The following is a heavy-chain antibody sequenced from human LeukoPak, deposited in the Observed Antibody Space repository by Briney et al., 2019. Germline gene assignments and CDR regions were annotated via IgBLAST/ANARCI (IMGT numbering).Heavy chain of an antibody. V-gene: IGHV3-21*01. J-gene: IGHJ4*02. D-gene: IGHD3-10*01. Sequence: GGSLRLSCVASGLTFSSSSMNWVRQAPGMGLEWVSFISDRSTYIYYADSVKGRFTISRDNAKNSLYLQMNSLRGEDTAVYYCARDTSGSYSITYFDYWGQGTLVTVSS. CDR2: ISDRSTYI. CDR3: ARDTSGSYSITYFDY. CDR1: GLTFSSSS.